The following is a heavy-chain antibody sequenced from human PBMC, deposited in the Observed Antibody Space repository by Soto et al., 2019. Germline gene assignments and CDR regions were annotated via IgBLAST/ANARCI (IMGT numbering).Heavy chain of an antibody. CDR2: IYYSGST. CDR1: GDSISSNNNY. J-gene: IGHJ5*02. CDR3: ARTTSSNWFDP. Sequence: PSETLSLTCTVSGDSISSNNNYWSWIRQPPGKGLEWIAYIYYSGSTSYSPSLKSRVTMSVDTSKNQFSLKVTSMTAADTAVYYCARTTSSNWFDPWGQGTLVTVS. V-gene: IGHV4-30-4*01.